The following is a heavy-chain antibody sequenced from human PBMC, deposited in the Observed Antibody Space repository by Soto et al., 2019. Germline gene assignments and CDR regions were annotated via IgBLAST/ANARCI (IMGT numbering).Heavy chain of an antibody. Sequence: QLQLQESGSGLVKPSQTLSLTCAVSGGSISSGGYSWSWIRQPPGTGLEWIGYIYHGGSTYYNPSRTGRVTISVDRSKNQFSLKLSSVTAADTAVYYCARVLLSGGSTGPFDSWGQGTLVTVSS. V-gene: IGHV4-30-2*01. CDR3: ARVLLSGGSTGPFDS. CDR2: IYHGGST. J-gene: IGHJ4*02. CDR1: GGSISSGGYS. D-gene: IGHD2-15*01.